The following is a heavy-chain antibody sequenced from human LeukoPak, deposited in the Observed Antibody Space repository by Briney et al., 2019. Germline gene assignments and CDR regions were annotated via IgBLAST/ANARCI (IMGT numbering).Heavy chain of an antibody. Sequence: NPSETLSLTCTVSGGSISSTSSYWGWIRQPPGKGLEWIATIYYSGSTYYNASLKSRITIAVDTSKSQFSLKLSSVTAADTAIYYCARRGGITGTNDCWGQGTLVTVSS. D-gene: IGHD1/OR15-1a*01. V-gene: IGHV4-39*01. CDR1: GGSISSTSSY. J-gene: IGHJ4*02. CDR3: ARRGGITGTNDC. CDR2: IYYSGST.